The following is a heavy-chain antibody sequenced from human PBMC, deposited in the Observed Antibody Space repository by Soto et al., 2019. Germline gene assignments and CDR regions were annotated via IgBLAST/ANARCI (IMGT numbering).Heavy chain of an antibody. V-gene: IGHV1-69*06. J-gene: IGHJ6*02. CDR1: GGTFSSYA. D-gene: IGHD5-18*01. CDR2: IIPIFGTA. CDR3: ARELGYRYGTHMDV. Sequence: SVKVSCKASGGTFSSYAISWVRQAPGQGLEWMGGIIPIFGTANYAQKFQGRVTITADKSTSTAYMELSSLRSEDTAVYYCARELGYRYGTHMDVWGQGTTVTVSS.